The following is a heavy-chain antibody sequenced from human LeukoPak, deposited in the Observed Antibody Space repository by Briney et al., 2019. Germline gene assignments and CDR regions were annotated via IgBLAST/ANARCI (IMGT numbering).Heavy chain of an antibody. D-gene: IGHD6-13*01. Sequence: ASVKVSCKVSGYTLTELSMHWVRQAPGKGLEWMGGFDPEDGETIYAQKFQGRVTMTEDTSTDTAYMELSSLRSEDTAVHYCATGPIASYSSSWYGMDVWGQGTTVTVSS. J-gene: IGHJ6*02. V-gene: IGHV1-24*01. CDR1: GYTLTELS. CDR3: ATGPIASYSSSWYGMDV. CDR2: FDPEDGET.